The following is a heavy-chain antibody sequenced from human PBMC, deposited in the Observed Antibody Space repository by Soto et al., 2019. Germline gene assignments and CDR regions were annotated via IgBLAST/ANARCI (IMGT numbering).Heavy chain of an antibody. J-gene: IGHJ3*02. CDR1: GGSFSDYY. D-gene: IGHD3-9*01. Sequence: SETLSLTCTVYGGSFSDYYWSWIRQPPGKELEWIGEINHSGRTNYKPSLSSRVTISVDTSNNQFSLKLSSVTAADTAVYYCARERVVRDCYGSHPSDAFDIWGQGAMVTVSS. CDR3: ARERVVRDCYGSHPSDAFDI. V-gene: IGHV4-34*01. CDR2: INHSGRT.